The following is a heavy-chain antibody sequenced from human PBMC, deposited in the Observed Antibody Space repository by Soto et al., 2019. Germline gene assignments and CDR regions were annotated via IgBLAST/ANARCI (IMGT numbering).Heavy chain of an antibody. CDR2: ISSSSSTI. V-gene: IGHV3-48*02. CDR1: GFTFSSYS. CDR3: ARVLKLGWFDP. D-gene: IGHD3-10*01. J-gene: IGHJ5*02. Sequence: EVQLVESGGGLVQPGGSLRLSCAASGFTFSSYSMNWVRQAPGKGLEWVSYISSSSSTIYYADSVKGRFTISRDNAKNSRYRQMNSLRDEDTAVYYCARVLKLGWFDPWGQGTLVTVSS.